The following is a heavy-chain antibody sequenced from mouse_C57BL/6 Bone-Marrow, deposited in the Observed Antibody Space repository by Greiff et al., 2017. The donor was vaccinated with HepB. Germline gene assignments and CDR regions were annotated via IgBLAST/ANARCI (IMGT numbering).Heavy chain of an antibody. CDR3: ARSSYYYGSISYWYFDV. Sequence: VQLQQSGPGLVAPSQSLSITCTVSGFSLTSYAISWVRQPPGKGLEWLGVIWTGGGTNYNSAHKSRLSISKDNSKSQVFLKMNSLQTDDTARYYCARSSYYYGSISYWYFDVWGTGTTVTVSS. CDR1: GFSLTSYA. J-gene: IGHJ1*03. CDR2: IWTGGGT. D-gene: IGHD1-1*01. V-gene: IGHV2-9-1*01.